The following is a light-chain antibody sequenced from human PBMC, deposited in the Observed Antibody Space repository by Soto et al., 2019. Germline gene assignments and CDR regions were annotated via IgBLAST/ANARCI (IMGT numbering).Light chain of an antibody. CDR3: QQFNNWPHT. Sequence: EKVMTQSPATLSVSPGERATLSCRASQSVSSNLAWYQHKPGQAPRLLIYGASTRATGIPARFSGSGSGTEYTLTISNLQAEDFAVYYCQQFNNWPHTLGQGTRL. CDR1: QSVSSN. V-gene: IGKV3-15*01. CDR2: GAS. J-gene: IGKJ5*01.